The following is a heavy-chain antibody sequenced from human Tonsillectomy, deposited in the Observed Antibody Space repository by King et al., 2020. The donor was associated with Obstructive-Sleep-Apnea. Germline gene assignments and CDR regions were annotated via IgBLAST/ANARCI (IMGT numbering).Heavy chain of an antibody. CDR2: IWYDGSNK. J-gene: IGHJ4*02. V-gene: IGHV3-33*06. Sequence: VQLVESGGGVVQPGRSLRLSCAASGFTFSSYGMHWVRQAPGKGLEWVAVIWYDGSNKYYADSVKGRFTISRDNSKNTLYLQMNSLRAEDTAVYYCAKDHLGGDYYGSGDFDYWGQGTLVTVSS. CDR3: AKDHLGGDYYGSGDFDY. D-gene: IGHD3-10*01. CDR1: GFTFSSYG.